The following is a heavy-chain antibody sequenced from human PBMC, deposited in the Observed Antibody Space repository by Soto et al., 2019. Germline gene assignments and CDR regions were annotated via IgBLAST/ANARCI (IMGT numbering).Heavy chain of an antibody. J-gene: IGHJ4*02. CDR3: AKGGRGYSYGPLWY. CDR1: GFTFDDYA. D-gene: IGHD5-18*01. Sequence: EVQLLESGGGLVQPGGSLRLSCAASGFTFDDYAMHWVRQAPGKGLEWVSGISWNSGSIGYADSVKGRFTISRDNAKNSLYLQMNSLRAEDTALYYCAKGGRGYSYGPLWYWGQGTLVTVSS. CDR2: ISWNSGSI. V-gene: IGHV3-9*01.